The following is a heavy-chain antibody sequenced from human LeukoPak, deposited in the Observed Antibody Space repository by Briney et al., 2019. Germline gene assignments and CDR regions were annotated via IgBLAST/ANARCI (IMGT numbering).Heavy chain of an antibody. Sequence: SETLSLTCAVYGGSFSGYYWSWIRQPPGKGLEWIGEINHSGSTNYNPSLKSRVTISVDTSKNQFSLKLSSVTAADTAVYYCAGWSGGGWRIDYWGQGTLVTVSS. J-gene: IGHJ4*02. CDR2: INHSGST. CDR1: GGSFSGYY. V-gene: IGHV4-34*01. D-gene: IGHD2-15*01. CDR3: AGWSGGGWRIDY.